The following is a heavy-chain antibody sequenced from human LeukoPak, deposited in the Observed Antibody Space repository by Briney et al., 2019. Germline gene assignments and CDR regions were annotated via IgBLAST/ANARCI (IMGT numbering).Heavy chain of an antibody. V-gene: IGHV5-51*01. Sequence: GESLKISCKGSGYSFTSYWIGWVRQMPGKGLEWMGIIYPGDSDTRYSPSFQGQVTISADKAIRTAYLQWSSLKASDTGMYYCASLVYSSGWVFDYWGQGTLVTVSS. J-gene: IGHJ4*02. CDR3: ASLVYSSGWVFDY. D-gene: IGHD6-19*01. CDR1: GYSFTSYW. CDR2: IYPGDSDT.